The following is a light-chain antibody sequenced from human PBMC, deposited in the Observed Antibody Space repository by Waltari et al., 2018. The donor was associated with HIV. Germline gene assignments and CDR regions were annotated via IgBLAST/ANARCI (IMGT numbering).Light chain of an antibody. J-gene: IGKJ1*01. CDR3: QQYNVWPPWT. Sequence: EVVMTQSPATLSVSPGERATLSCRASQTVGSKLAWYQHKTGQAPRLLIYDASTRATGIPARFSGSGSGTEFTLTISSLNSEDVAVYYCQQYNVWPPWTFGQGTKVEIK. CDR1: QTVGSK. CDR2: DAS. V-gene: IGKV3-15*01.